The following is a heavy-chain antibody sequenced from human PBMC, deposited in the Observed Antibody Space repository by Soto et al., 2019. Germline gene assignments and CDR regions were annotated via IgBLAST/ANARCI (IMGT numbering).Heavy chain of an antibody. CDR2: ISAYNGNT. Sequence: ASVKVSCNASGYTFTSYGISLVRQAPGQGLEWMGWISAYNGNTNYAQKLQGRVTMTTDTSTSTAYMELRSLRSDDTAVYYCARYIAAAGTGHPYYYYYGMDVWGQGTTVTVSS. D-gene: IGHD6-13*01. CDR1: GYTFTSYG. CDR3: ARYIAAAGTGHPYYYYYGMDV. V-gene: IGHV1-18*01. J-gene: IGHJ6*02.